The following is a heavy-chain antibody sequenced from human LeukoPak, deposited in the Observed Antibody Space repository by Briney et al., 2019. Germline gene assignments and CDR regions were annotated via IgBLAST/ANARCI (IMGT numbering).Heavy chain of an antibody. J-gene: IGHJ4*02. Sequence: GGSLRLSCAASGFTFSSYSMNWVHQAPGKGLEWVSSISSSSSYIYYADSVKGRFTISRDNAKNSLYLQMNSLRAEDTAVYYCARVSPSSGYSSSWYAVGKYYFDYWGQGTLVTVSS. V-gene: IGHV3-21*01. CDR2: ISSSSSYI. CDR1: GFTFSSYS. CDR3: ARVSPSSGYSSSWYAVGKYYFDY. D-gene: IGHD6-13*01.